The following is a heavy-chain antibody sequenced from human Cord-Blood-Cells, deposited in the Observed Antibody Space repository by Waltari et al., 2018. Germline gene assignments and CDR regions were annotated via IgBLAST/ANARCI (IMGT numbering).Heavy chain of an antibody. CDR1: GFTFSSYS. Sequence: EVQLVESGGGLVKPGGSLRLSCAASGFTFSSYSMNWVRQAPGKGLEWVSSISSSSSYIYYADSGKGRFTISRDNAKNSLYLQMNSLRAEDTAVYYCARGGGSYYFDYWGQGTLVTVSS. D-gene: IGHD1-26*01. CDR2: ISSSSSYI. CDR3: ARGGGSYYFDY. J-gene: IGHJ4*02. V-gene: IGHV3-21*01.